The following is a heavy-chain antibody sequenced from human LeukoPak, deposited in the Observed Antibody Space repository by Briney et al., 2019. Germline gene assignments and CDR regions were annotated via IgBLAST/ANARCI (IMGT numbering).Heavy chain of an antibody. D-gene: IGHD3-10*01. CDR3: ARGGSGSGYLYYFDQ. J-gene: IGHJ4*02. Sequence: VASVKVSCKASGYTFTGYYMYWVRQAPGQGLEWMGWINPNSGGTNYAQKFQGRVTMTRDTSINTAYMDLSGLTFDDTAVYYCARGGSGSGYLYYFDQWGQGTLVSVSS. V-gene: IGHV1-2*02. CDR1: GYTFTGYY. CDR2: INPNSGGT.